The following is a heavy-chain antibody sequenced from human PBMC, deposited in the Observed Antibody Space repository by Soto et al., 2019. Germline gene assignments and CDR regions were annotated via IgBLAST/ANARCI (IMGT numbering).Heavy chain of an antibody. CDR1: GYTFTSSY. Sequence: ASVKVSCKASGYTFTSSYIHWVRQAPGQGLEWMAIINPNGGSTNYAQKFQGRVTMTRDTSTSTVYLELSSLRSEDTAVYYCATRGDSYGLAYWGQGTLVTVSS. V-gene: IGHV1-46*01. CDR3: ATRGDSYGLAY. J-gene: IGHJ4*02. D-gene: IGHD5-18*01. CDR2: INPNGGST.